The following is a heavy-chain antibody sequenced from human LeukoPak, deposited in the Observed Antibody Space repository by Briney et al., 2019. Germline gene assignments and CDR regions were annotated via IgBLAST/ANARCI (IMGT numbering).Heavy chain of an antibody. D-gene: IGHD3-22*01. V-gene: IGHV4-61*02. CDR1: GGSISSSSYY. CDR3: ARVVTPRYYYDSSGYYRRDYYYYMDV. Sequence: PSETLSLTCTVSGGSISSSSYYWSWIRQPAGKGLEWIGRIYTSGSTNYNPSLKSRVTISVDTSKNQFSLKLSSVTAADTAVYYCARVVTPRYYYDSSGYYRRDYYYYMDVWGKGTTVTISS. CDR2: IYTSGST. J-gene: IGHJ6*03.